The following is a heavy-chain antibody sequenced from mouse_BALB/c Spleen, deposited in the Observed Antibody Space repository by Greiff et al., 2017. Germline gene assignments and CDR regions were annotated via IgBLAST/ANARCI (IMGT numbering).Heavy chain of an antibody. CDR2: ISSGGST. Sequence: EVKLVESGGGLVKPGGSLKLSCAASGFTFSSYAMSWVRQTPEKRLEWVASISSGGSTYYPDSVKGRITISRDNARNILYLQMSSLRSEDTAMYCCSREDAFAYWGQGTLVTVSA. V-gene: IGHV5-6-5*01. CDR1: GFTFSSYA. CDR3: SREDAFAY. J-gene: IGHJ3*01.